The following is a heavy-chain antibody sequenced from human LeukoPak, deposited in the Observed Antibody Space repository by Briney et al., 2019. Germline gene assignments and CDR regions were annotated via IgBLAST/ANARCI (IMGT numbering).Heavy chain of an antibody. Sequence: SETLSLTCAVYGGSFSYYWYWMRPPPAKGLEGVGEINHSGSTNYNPSLKSRVTISVDTSKNQFSLKLSSVTAADTAVYYCARHDYYGSGSYRRNYFDYWGQGTLVTVSS. CDR3: ARHDYYGSGSYRRNYFDY. D-gene: IGHD3-10*01. V-gene: IGHV4-34*01. CDR2: INHSGST. J-gene: IGHJ4*02. CDR1: GGSFSYY.